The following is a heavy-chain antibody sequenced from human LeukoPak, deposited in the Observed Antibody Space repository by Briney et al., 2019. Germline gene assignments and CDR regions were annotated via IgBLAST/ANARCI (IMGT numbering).Heavy chain of an antibody. CDR3: AKDRFGSGDY. Sequence: GRSLRLSCAASGFSFSNYGMHWVRQAPGKGMEWVAVISYDGSNIYYADSVKGRFTISRAISKNTLYLQMNSLRAEDTAVYYCAKDRFGSGDYWGQGTLVTVSS. V-gene: IGHV3-30*18. CDR1: GFSFSNYG. CDR2: ISYDGSNI. D-gene: IGHD3-3*01. J-gene: IGHJ4*02.